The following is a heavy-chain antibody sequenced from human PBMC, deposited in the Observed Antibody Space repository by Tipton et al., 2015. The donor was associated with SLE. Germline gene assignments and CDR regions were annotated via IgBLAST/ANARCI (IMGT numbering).Heavy chain of an antibody. J-gene: IGHJ5*02. Sequence: GSLRLSCAPSGFTFSTYAMTWVRQAPGKGLEWVSYISSSSSTIYYADSVKGRFTISRDNAKNSLYLQMNSLRAEDTAVYYCARDLGSYYNGGNWFDPWGQGTLVTVFS. V-gene: IGHV3-48*01. D-gene: IGHD3-10*01. CDR2: ISSSSSTI. CDR3: ARDLGSYYNGGNWFDP. CDR1: GFTFSTYA.